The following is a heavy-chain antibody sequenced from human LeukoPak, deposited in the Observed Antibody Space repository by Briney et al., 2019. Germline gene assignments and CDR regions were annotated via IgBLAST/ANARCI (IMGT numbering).Heavy chain of an antibody. CDR3: VRNSYYYDSSGYLEAYYYYYGMDV. V-gene: IGHV3-30*03. J-gene: IGHJ6*02. CDR2: ISYDGSNK. D-gene: IGHD3-22*01. Sequence: GRSLRLSCAASGFTFSSYGMHWVRQAPGKGLEWVAVISYDGSNKYYADSVKGRFTISRDNSKNTLHLQMNSLRAEGTAVYYCVRNSYYYDSSGYLEAYYYYYGMDVWGQGTTVTVSS. CDR1: GFTFSSYG.